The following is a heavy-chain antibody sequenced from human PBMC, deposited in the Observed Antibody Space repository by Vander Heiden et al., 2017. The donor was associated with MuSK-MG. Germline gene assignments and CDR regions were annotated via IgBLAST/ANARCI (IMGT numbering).Heavy chain of an antibody. Sequence: EVQLLESGGGLVQPGGSLRLSCAASGFTFSSYAMSWVRQAPGKGLEWVSAISGSGGSTYYADSVKGRFTISRDNSKNTLYMQMNRLRAEDTAVYYCDPAGGGKGALPPPAYWGQGTLVTVSS. CDR1: GFTFSSYA. CDR3: DPAGGGKGALPPPAY. D-gene: IGHD2-2*01. V-gene: IGHV3-23*01. CDR2: ISGSGGST. J-gene: IGHJ4*02.